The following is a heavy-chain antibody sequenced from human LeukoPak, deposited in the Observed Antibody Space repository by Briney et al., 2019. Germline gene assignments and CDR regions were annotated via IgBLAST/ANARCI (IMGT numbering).Heavy chain of an antibody. CDR3: AKEDDFWSGYDAFDI. J-gene: IGHJ3*02. V-gene: IGHV3-30*02. CDR1: EFTFSSYA. Sequence: GGSLRLSCAASEFTFSSYAMHWVRQAPGKGLEWVAFIRYDGSNKYYADSVKGRFTISRDNSKNTPYLQMNSLRAEDTAVYYCAKEDDFWSGYDAFDIWGQGTMVTVSS. CDR2: IRYDGSNK. D-gene: IGHD3-3*01.